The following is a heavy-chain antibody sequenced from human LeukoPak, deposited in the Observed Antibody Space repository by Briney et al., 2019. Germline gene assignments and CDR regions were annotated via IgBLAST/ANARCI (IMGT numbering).Heavy chain of an antibody. V-gene: IGHV4-31*03. D-gene: IGHD5-12*01. CDR3: ARDRRVGGGYDSGLDC. Sequence: SETLSLTRTVSGGSISSGGYYWTWIRQHPGKGLEWIGYIYYSGSTYYNPSLESRVTISVDTSKNQFSLNLISVTDADSAVYFCARDRRVGGGYDSGLDCWGQGTLVSVSS. CDR2: IYYSGST. CDR1: GGSISSGGYY. J-gene: IGHJ4*02.